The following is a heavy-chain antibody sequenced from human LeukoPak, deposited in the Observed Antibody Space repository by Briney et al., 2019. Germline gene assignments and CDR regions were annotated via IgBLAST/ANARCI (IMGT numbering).Heavy chain of an antibody. D-gene: IGHD6-6*01. J-gene: IGHJ6*03. V-gene: IGHV3-23*01. CDR1: GFTFSNYD. Sequence: GGSLRLSCAASGFTFSNYDMRWVRQAPGKGREWVSAISGSGGTTYYADSVKGRFTISRDNSKNTLYLQMNSLRAEDTAVYYCAKGESSSPYYYYMDVWGNGTTVTVSS. CDR2: ISGSGGTT. CDR3: AKGESSSPYYYYMDV.